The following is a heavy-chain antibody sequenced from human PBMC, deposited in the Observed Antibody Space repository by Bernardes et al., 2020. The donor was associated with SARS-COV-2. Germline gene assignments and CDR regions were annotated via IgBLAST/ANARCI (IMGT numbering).Heavy chain of an antibody. Sequence: GGSLRLSCAASGLTFSTYAMTWVRQVPGKGLEWVSAISAIGGSTYYADSVKGRFTISRDNSKNTLYLQMKSLRAEDTAVYYCAKNAKYSSSSMLMVTLSWYF. CDR1: GLTFSTYA. CDR3: AKNAKYSSSSMLMVTLSWYF. V-gene: IGHV3-23*01. CDR2: ISAIGGST. J-gene: IGHJ2*01. D-gene: IGHD6-6*01.